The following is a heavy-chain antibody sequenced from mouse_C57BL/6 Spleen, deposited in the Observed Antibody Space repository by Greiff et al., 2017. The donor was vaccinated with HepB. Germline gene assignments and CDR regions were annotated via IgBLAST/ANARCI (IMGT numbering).Heavy chain of an antibody. CDR2: IDPNSGGT. J-gene: IGHJ4*01. D-gene: IGHD2-3*01. V-gene: IGHV1-72*01. Sequence: VQLQQPGAELVKPGASVKLSCKASGYPFTSYWMHWVKQRPGRGLEWIGRIDPNSGGTKYNEKFKSKATLTVDKPSSTAYMQRSGLTDEDSAVYYSARSGYDGYYLYAMDYWGKGTSVTVSS. CDR3: ARSGYDGYYLYAMDY. CDR1: GYPFTSYW.